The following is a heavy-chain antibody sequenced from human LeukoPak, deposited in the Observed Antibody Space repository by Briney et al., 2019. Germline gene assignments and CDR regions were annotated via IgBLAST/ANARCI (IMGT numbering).Heavy chain of an antibody. CDR1: GGSFSGYY. CDR3: ARSGTYGDYSFDY. CDR2: INHSGST. Sequence: PSETLSLTCAVYGGSFSGYYWSWIRQPPGKGLEWIGEINHSGSTTYNPSLKSRVTISVDTSKNQFSLKLSSVTAADTAVYYCARSGTYGDYSFDYWGQGTLVTVSS. V-gene: IGHV4-34*01. D-gene: IGHD4-17*01. J-gene: IGHJ4*02.